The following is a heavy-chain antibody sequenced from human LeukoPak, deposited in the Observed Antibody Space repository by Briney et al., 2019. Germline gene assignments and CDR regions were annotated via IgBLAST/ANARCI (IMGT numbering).Heavy chain of an antibody. J-gene: IGHJ3*02. CDR1: GFRFSMYS. D-gene: IGHD6-19*01. V-gene: IGHV3-48*04. CDR2: ISSSGTAI. Sequence: GGSLRLSCAASGFRFSMYSMNWVRQAPGKGLEWVSYISSSGTAIYYADSVKGRFTISRDNAKNSLHLQMNSLRAEDTAVYYCAKDSSSGWFDAFDIWGQGTMVTVSS. CDR3: AKDSSSGWFDAFDI.